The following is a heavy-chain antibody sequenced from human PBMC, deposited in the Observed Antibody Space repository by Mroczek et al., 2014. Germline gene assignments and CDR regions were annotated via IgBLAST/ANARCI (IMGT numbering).Heavy chain of an antibody. J-gene: IGHJ4*02. D-gene: IGHD2-2*01. V-gene: IGHV4-34*01. CDR2: INHSGST. CDR3: ARARVEVPAAILXGTSRGSFDY. CDR1: GGSFSGYY. Sequence: QVQLQQSGPGLVKPSETLSLTCAVYGGSFSGYYWSWIRQPPGKGLEWIGEINHSGSTNYNPSLKSRVTISVDTSKNQFSLKLSSVTAADTAVYYCARARVEVPAAILXGTSRGSFDYWGQGTLVTVSS.